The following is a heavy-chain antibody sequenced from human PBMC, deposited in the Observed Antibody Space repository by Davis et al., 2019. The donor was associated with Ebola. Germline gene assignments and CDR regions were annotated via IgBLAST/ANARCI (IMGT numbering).Heavy chain of an antibody. CDR1: GYLFTSYG. CDR3: ARGPAGDVVVTVPFDH. J-gene: IGHJ4*02. D-gene: IGHD2-21*02. Sequence: ASVKVSCKTSGYLFTSYGISWFRQAPGQGLEWLGWISAYNDNTDYSRKVQGRVTMTTDTSTTTAYMELRSLRSDDTALYYCARGPAGDVVVTVPFDHWGQGTLVTVSS. V-gene: IGHV1-18*04. CDR2: ISAYNDNT.